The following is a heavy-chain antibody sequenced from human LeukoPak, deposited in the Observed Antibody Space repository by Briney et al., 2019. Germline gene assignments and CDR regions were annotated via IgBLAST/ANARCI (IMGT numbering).Heavy chain of an antibody. Sequence: PGGSLRLSCAASGFTFSDYYMSWVRQAPGKGLEWVSYISSSSSYTNYADSVKGRFTISRDNAKNSLYLQMNSLRAEGTAVYYCARVGWYGGNSDDVIVFDYGMDVWGQGTTVTVSS. D-gene: IGHD4-23*01. J-gene: IGHJ6*02. CDR3: ARVGWYGGNSDDVIVFDYGMDV. CDR2: ISSSSSYT. CDR1: GFTFSDYY. V-gene: IGHV3-11*05.